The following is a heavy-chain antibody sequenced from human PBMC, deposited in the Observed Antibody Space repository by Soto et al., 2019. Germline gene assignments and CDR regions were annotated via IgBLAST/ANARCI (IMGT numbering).Heavy chain of an antibody. CDR2: ISHDETNK. J-gene: IGHJ6*02. V-gene: IGHV3-30-3*01. CDR3: ARDRMELRIYYQFGMDV. CDR1: GFTFSSFA. Sequence: GGSLRLSCAASGFTFSSFAMHWVRQAPGKGLEWVAVISHDETNKYYVDSVKGRFTISRDNSKNTLYLQMNSLRGDDTAVYYCARDRMELRIYYQFGMDVWGQGTTVTVSS. D-gene: IGHD1-7*01.